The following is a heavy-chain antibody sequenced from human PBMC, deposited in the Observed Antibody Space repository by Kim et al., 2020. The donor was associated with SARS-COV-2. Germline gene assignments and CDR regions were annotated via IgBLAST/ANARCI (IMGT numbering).Heavy chain of an antibody. V-gene: IGHV4-39*01. CDR3: ARRVLVVVPGAISIYWYFDL. CDR2: IYYSGST. D-gene: IGHD2-2*02. J-gene: IGHJ2*01. Sequence: SETLSLTCTVSGGSISSSSYYWGWIRQPPGKGLEWIGSIYYSGSTYYNPSLKSRVTISVDTTKNQFSLKLSSVTAADTAVYYCARRVLVVVPGAISIYWYFDLWGRGTLVTVSS. CDR1: GGSISSSSYY.